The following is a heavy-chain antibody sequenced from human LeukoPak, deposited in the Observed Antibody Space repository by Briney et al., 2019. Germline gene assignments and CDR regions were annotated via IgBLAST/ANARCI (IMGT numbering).Heavy chain of an antibody. CDR1: GFTFDDYA. CDR3: AKANDYGDYGPLDY. Sequence: GGSLRLSCAASGFTFDDYAMHWVRQAPGKGLEWVSGISWNSGSIGYADSVKGRFTISRDNAKNSLYLQMNSLRAEDTALYYCAKANDYGDYGPLDYWGQGTLVTVSS. J-gene: IGHJ4*02. CDR2: ISWNSGSI. D-gene: IGHD4-17*01. V-gene: IGHV3-9*01.